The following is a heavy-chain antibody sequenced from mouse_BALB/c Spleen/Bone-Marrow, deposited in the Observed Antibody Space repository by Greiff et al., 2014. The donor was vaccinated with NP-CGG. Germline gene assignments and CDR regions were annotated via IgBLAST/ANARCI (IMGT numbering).Heavy chain of an antibody. J-gene: IGHJ2*01. D-gene: IGHD1-1*01. Sequence: QVQLKESGAELMRPGSSVKISCKASGYAFSSYWMNWVKQRPGQGLEWIGQIYPGDGDTNYNGKFKGKATLTADKSSSTAYMQLSSLTSEDSAVYFCARDYYGSRYYFDYWGQGTTLTVSS. CDR3: ARDYYGSRYYFDY. CDR2: IYPGDGDT. V-gene: IGHV1-80*01. CDR1: GYAFSSYW.